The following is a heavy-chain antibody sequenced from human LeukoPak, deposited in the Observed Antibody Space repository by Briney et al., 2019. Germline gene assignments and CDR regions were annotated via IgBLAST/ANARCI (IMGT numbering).Heavy chain of an antibody. CDR3: APYGDPPFDL. Sequence: ASVKVSCKASGYTFSNYGISWVRQAPGQGLEWMGWISTYNGNTNYAQKFQGRVTITADKSTSTAYMELSSLRSEDTAVYYCAPYGDPPFDLWGRGTLVTVSS. J-gene: IGHJ2*01. D-gene: IGHD4-17*01. CDR1: GYTFSNYG. V-gene: IGHV1-18*01. CDR2: ISTYNGNT.